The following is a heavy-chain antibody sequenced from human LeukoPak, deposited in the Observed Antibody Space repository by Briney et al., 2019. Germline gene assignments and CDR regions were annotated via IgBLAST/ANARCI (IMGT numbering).Heavy chain of an antibody. J-gene: IGHJ4*02. CDR1: GFTVTDAW. Sequence: GGSLRLSCAASGFTVTDAWMNWVRQDPGKGLEWLGLLKSKTNGGTTDYASPVKDRFTISRDDSKNILYLQMNSLRAEDTAVYYCAKPRDYYGPFAYWGQGTLVTVSS. CDR3: AKPRDYYGPFAY. D-gene: IGHD3-10*01. CDR2: LKSKTNGGTT. V-gene: IGHV3-15*01.